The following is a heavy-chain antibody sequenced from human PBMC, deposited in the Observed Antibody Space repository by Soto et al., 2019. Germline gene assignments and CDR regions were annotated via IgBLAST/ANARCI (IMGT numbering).Heavy chain of an antibody. CDR1: GYTFASYD. Sequence: ASGKVSCKASGYTFASYDINWGRQATGRGLEWMGWMNPNSGNTGYAQKFQGRVTMTRNTSISTAYMELSSLRSEDTAVYYCARGRFRAGDYCGQGPLVTLSS. J-gene: IGHJ4*02. CDR3: ARGRFRAGDY. D-gene: IGHD3-10*01. V-gene: IGHV1-8*01. CDR2: MNPNSGNT.